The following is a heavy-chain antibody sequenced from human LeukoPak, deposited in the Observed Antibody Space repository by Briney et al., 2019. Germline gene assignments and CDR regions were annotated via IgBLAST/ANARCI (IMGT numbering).Heavy chain of an antibody. V-gene: IGHV1-2*02. CDR2: INPNSGGT. CDR3: ARIFGSGTYYSYYFDY. J-gene: IGHJ4*02. CDR1: GYXFTGYY. D-gene: IGHD3-10*01. Sequence: GASVKVSCKASGYXFTGYYIHWVRQAPGQGLEWMGWINPNSGGTNYAQKFQGRVTMTRDTSISTAYMELSRLGSDDTAVYYCARIFGSGTYYSYYFDYWGQGTPVTVSS.